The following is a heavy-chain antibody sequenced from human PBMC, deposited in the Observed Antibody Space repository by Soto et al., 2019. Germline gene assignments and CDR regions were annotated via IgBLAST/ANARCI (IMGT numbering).Heavy chain of an antibody. CDR1: GGSFSGYH. CDR3: ARIPGSDYSDPHDY. D-gene: IGHD4-17*01. V-gene: IGHV4-34*01. J-gene: IGHJ4*02. Sequence: SETLSLTCAVYGGSFSGYHWTWIRQAPVRGLDWIGEITHRGSPTYKSSLKSRLTISVDTSKNQFSLNLRSVTAADTAVYYCARIPGSDYSDPHDYWAQGTLVTVS. CDR2: ITHRGSP.